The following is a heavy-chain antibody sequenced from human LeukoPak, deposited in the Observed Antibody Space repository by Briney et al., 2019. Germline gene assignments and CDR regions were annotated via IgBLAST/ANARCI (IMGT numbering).Heavy chain of an antibody. D-gene: IGHD5-18*01. CDR1: GFTFGTYA. J-gene: IGHJ4*02. CDR3: TRYSGRTDY. Sequence: PGGPLRLSCTSSGFTFGTYAVSWFRQAPGKGLEWVAFIRSKTFGGTTEYAASVKGRFTISRDDSKSIAYLQMNSLKTEDTAVYYCTRYSGRTDYWGQGTLVSVSS. CDR2: IRSKTFGGTT. V-gene: IGHV3-49*03.